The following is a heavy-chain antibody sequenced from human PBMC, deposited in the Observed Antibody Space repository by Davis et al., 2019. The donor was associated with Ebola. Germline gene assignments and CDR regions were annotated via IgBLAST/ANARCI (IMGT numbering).Heavy chain of an antibody. CDR1: GGTFSSYV. D-gene: IGHD3-16*02. CDR3: ARDLGMRLRLGELSPRGY. J-gene: IGHJ4*02. CDR2: IIPMFGTA. V-gene: IGHV1-69*13. Sequence: SVKVSCKASGGTFSSYVITWVRQAPGQGLEWMGGIIPMFGTANYAQKFQSRVTITADESTSTAYMELSSLRSEDTAVYYCARDLGMRLRLGELSPRGYWGQGTLVTVSS.